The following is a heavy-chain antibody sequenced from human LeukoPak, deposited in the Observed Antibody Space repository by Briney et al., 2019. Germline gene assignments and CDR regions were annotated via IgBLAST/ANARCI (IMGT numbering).Heavy chain of an antibody. CDR1: GFTFDDYA. J-gene: IGHJ4*02. CDR3: AKVITPYIAVAGHFDY. CDR2: ISWNSGSI. Sequence: GGSLRLSCAASGFTFDDYAMHWVRQAPGKGLEWASGISWNSGSIGYADSVKGRFTISRDNAKNSLYLQMNSLRAEDTALYYCAKVITPYIAVAGHFDYWGQGTLVTVSS. D-gene: IGHD6-19*01. V-gene: IGHV3-9*01.